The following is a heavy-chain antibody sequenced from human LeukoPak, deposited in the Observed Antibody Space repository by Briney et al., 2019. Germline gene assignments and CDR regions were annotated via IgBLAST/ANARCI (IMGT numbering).Heavy chain of an antibody. CDR3: ARDPYSSIWSYGMDV. Sequence: PGGSLRLSCTASGFTFSNYWMSWIRQTPEKGLEWMGNIKQDGSQTVYVDSVKGRFTISRDNAQTSLYLQMSSLRAEDTAVYYCARDPYSSIWSYGMDVWGQGTTVTVSS. D-gene: IGHD6-13*01. CDR1: GFTFSNYW. CDR2: IKQDGSQT. V-gene: IGHV3-7*05. J-gene: IGHJ6*02.